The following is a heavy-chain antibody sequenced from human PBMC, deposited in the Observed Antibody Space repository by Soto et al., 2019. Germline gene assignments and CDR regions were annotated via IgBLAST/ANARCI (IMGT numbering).Heavy chain of an antibody. CDR3: ATESGSTYGYFDH. V-gene: IGHV4-30-4*01. CDR2: ISNSGST. Sequence: PSETLSLTCTVSGGSVTSDEDYWTWIRQPPGKGLEWIGYISNSGSTGYNPSLKTRLSMSVDRSKNQFTLRLTSVTAADTAVYFCATESGSTYGYFDHWGQGTQVTVSS. D-gene: IGHD5-18*01. J-gene: IGHJ4*02. CDR1: GGSVTSDEDY.